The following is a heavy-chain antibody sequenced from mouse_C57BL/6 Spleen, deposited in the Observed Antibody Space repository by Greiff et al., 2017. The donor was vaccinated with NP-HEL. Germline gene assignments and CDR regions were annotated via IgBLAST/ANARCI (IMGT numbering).Heavy chain of an antibody. Sequence: VQLQQSGAELARPGASVKLSCKASGYTFTSYGISWVKQRTGQGLEWIGEIYPRSGNTYYNEKFKGKATLTADKSSSTAYMELRSLTSEDSAVYFCAREGKFITTVVAIDYWGQGTTLTVSS. CDR1: GYTFTSYG. D-gene: IGHD1-1*01. CDR2: IYPRSGNT. CDR3: AREGKFITTVVAIDY. V-gene: IGHV1-81*01. J-gene: IGHJ2*01.